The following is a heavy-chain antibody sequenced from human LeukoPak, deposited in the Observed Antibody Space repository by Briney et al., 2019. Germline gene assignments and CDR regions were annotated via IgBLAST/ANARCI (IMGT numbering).Heavy chain of an antibody. V-gene: IGHV3-21*01. CDR1: GFTFSDYS. D-gene: IGHD6-19*01. J-gene: IGHJ5*02. CDR2: VSSNSNYI. Sequence: GGSLRLSCAASGFTFSDYSMNWVRQAPGKGLEWVSSVSSNSNYIYYADSVKGRFTISRDNAKNSLYLQMNSLRAEDTAVYYCALAVAGSWFDPWGQGTLVTVSS. CDR3: ALAVAGSWFDP.